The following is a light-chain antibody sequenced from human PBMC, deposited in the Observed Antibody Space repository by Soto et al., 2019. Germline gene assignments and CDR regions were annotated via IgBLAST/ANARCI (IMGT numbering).Light chain of an antibody. CDR2: AAS. V-gene: IGKV1-39*01. Sequence: DIQMTQSPSSLSASVGDRVTITCRASQSVSDYLNWYQQMPGESPKLLIYAASSLQSGVPSRFSGSGSGTDFTLTISSLQPEDFAIYYCQQSYNTPLTFGGGTKVDIK. CDR3: QQSYNTPLT. CDR1: QSVSDY. J-gene: IGKJ4*01.